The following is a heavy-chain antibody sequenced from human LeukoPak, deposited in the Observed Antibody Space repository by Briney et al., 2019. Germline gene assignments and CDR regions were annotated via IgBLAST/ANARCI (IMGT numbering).Heavy chain of an antibody. CDR2: ISSSGSTI. J-gene: IGHJ4*02. CDR3: ARTSSSWDYYFDY. Sequence: GGSLRLSCAASGFTFSSYAMSWIRQAPGKGLEWVSYISSSGSTIYYADSVKGRFTISRDNAKNSLYLQMNSLRAEDTAVYYCARTSSSWDYYFDYWGQGTLVTVSS. V-gene: IGHV3-11*01. D-gene: IGHD6-13*01. CDR1: GFTFSSYA.